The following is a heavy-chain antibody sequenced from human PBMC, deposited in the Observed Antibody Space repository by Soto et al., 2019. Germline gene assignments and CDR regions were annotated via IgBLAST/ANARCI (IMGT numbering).Heavy chain of an antibody. J-gene: IGHJ4*02. V-gene: IGHV1-69*01. CDR1: GGTFSTLA. D-gene: IGHD4-17*01. Sequence: QVQLVQSGTEVKKPGSSVKVSCKASGGTFSTLAVSWVRQAPGQGLEWMGGIIPIFGRPVYAQKFQGRVTITADESTSIVYMELSSLSSEDTAVYYCARAPYEDYAVPEPNYFDFWGQGTLVTVSS. CDR2: IIPIFGRP. CDR3: ARAPYEDYAVPEPNYFDF.